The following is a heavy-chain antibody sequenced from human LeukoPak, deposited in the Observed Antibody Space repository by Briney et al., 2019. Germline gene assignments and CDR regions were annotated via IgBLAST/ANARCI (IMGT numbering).Heavy chain of an antibody. CDR3: STGRVLTRYHQD. V-gene: IGHV3-15*01. D-gene: IGHD3-9*01. CDR2: VKSKTDGGTT. J-gene: IGHJ4*02. CDR1: GFTFSNAW. Sequence: PGGSLRLSCAASGFTFSNAWMSWVRQAPGKGLEWVGRVKSKTDGGTTDYAAPVKDRFTISRDDSKNTLFLQMNNLKTEDTAVYYCSTGRVLTRYHQDWGQGTPVTASS.